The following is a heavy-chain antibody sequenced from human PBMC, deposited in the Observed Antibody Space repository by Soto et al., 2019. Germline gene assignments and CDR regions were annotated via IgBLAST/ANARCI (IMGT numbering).Heavy chain of an antibody. V-gene: IGHV3-33*01. CDR1: GFTFSSYG. D-gene: IGHD6-13*01. CDR2: IWYDGSNK. CDR3: ARDTARAAAGYYYYYGMDV. J-gene: IGHJ6*02. Sequence: GSLRLSCSASGFTFSSYGMHWVRQAPGKGLEWVAVIWYDGSNKYYADSVKGRFTISRDNSKNTLYLQMNSLRAEDTAVYYCARDTARAAAGYYYYYGMDVWGQGTTVTVSS.